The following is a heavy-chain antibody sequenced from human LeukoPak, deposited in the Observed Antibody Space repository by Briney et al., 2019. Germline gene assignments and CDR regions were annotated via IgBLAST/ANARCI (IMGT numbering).Heavy chain of an antibody. Sequence: ASVKVSCKASGYTFTSYGISWVRQAPGQGLEWMGWISAYNGNTNYAQKLQGRVTMTTDTSTSTAYMELRSLRSDDTAVYYCARIGTAGITMVRGVIIDPDYWGQGTLVTASS. V-gene: IGHV1-18*04. J-gene: IGHJ4*02. D-gene: IGHD3-10*01. CDR1: GYTFTSYG. CDR3: ARIGTAGITMVRGVIIDPDY. CDR2: ISAYNGNT.